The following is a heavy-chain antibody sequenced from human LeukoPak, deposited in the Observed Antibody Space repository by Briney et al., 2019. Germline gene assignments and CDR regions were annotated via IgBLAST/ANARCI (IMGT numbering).Heavy chain of an antibody. D-gene: IGHD3-10*01. V-gene: IGHV4-59*01. CDR1: GGSISSYY. CDR2: IYYSGST. Sequence: TSETLSLTCTVSGGSISSYYWSWIRQPPGKGLEWIGYIYYSGSTNYNPSLKSRVTISVDTSKNQFSLKLSSVTAADTAVYYCARANSYYYGSGSYLLDAFDIWGQGTMVTVSS. CDR3: ARANSYYYGSGSYLLDAFDI. J-gene: IGHJ3*02.